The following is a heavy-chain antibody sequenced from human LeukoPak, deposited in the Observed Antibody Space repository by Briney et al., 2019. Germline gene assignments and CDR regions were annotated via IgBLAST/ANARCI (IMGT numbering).Heavy chain of an antibody. CDR1: GVSISNSY. J-gene: IGHJ4*01. V-gene: IGHV4-59*08. Sequence: SETLSLTCTVSGVSISNSYWSWIRQPPGKRLEWIGYVYYTGSTNYNPSLKSRVTISVDTSENQFSLKLSSVTAADTAVYFCARRYDTSGFYYFDYWGHGTLVTVSS. CDR3: ARRYDTSGFYYFDY. CDR2: VYYTGST. D-gene: IGHD3-22*01.